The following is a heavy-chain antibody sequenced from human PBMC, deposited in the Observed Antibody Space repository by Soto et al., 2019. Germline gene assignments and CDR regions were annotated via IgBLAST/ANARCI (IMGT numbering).Heavy chain of an antibody. J-gene: IGHJ4*02. CDR1: GYSFTSYW. CDR3: ARHQSRAYDILTGYYKV. Sequence: PGESLKISCKGSGYSFTSYWIGWVRQMPGKGLEWMGIIYPGDSDTRYSPSFQGQVTISADKSISTAYLQWSSLKASDTAMYYCARHQSRAYDILTGYYKVWGQGTLVTVSS. V-gene: IGHV5-51*01. D-gene: IGHD3-9*01. CDR2: IYPGDSDT.